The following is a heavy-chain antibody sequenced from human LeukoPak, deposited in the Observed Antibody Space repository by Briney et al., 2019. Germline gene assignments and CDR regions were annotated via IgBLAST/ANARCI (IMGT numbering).Heavy chain of an antibody. V-gene: IGHV3-66*02. CDR2: IYSGGST. J-gene: IGHJ4*02. Sequence: GGSLRLSCAASGFTFSTYAMSGVRQAPGKGLEWVSVIYSGGSTYYADSVKGRFTISRDNSRNTLYLQMNSLRAEDTAVYYCARDGIDYWGQATLVTVSS. CDR1: GFTFSTYA. D-gene: IGHD2-15*01. CDR3: ARDGIDY.